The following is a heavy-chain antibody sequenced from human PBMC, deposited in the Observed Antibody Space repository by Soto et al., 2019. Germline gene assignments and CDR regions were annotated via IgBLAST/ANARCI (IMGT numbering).Heavy chain of an antibody. D-gene: IGHD3-22*01. CDR2: IFDSGTT. CDR3: ARDYSGYSLFDS. J-gene: IGHJ4*02. V-gene: IGHV4-31*03. Sequence: SETLSLTCTVSGGSIGSGTFYWSWIRLHPGEGLEWIGYIFDSGTTYYNPSLKSRVTISVDTSKNQFSLKLGSVTAADTAVYYCARDYSGYSLFDSWGQGILVTVSS. CDR1: GGSIGSGTFY.